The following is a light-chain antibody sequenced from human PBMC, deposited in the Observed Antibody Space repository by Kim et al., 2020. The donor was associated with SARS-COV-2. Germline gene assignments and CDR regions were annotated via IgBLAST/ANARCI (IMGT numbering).Light chain of an antibody. CDR2: GNS. CDR1: ISNIGAGYD. Sequence: RVTISCTGSISNIGAGYDVNWYQQLPATAPKLLIYGNSNRPSGVPDRFSGSKSDTSASLAITGLQAEDEADYYCQSYDNSLSGYVFGSGTKVTVL. J-gene: IGLJ1*01. V-gene: IGLV1-40*01. CDR3: QSYDNSLSGYV.